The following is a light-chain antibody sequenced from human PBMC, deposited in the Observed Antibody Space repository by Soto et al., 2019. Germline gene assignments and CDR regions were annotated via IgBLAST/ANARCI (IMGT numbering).Light chain of an antibody. Sequence: QSVLTQPASVSGSPGQSITISCTGTSSDVRTYNLVSWYQQHPGKAPKLMIYEVTKRPSGVSDRFSGSKSGNTASLTISGLQAEDEGDYYCSSYAPPNPLLFGGGTQLTVL. V-gene: IGLV2-23*02. CDR2: EVT. CDR3: SSYAPPNPLL. CDR1: SSDVRTYNL. J-gene: IGLJ3*02.